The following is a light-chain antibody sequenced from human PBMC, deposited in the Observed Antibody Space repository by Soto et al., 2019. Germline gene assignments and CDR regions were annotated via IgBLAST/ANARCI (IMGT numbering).Light chain of an antibody. CDR1: QDITMY. CDR3: QQYDNVFT. J-gene: IGKJ5*01. CDR2: DAS. V-gene: IGKV1-33*01. Sequence: DIQMTQYQSSLSASVGDRVTITCQASQDITMYLNWYQQKPGKAPKLLIYDASNLQTGVPSRFSGSGYGTDFTFTISSLQPEDIATYYCQQYDNVFTFAHVTRLEIK.